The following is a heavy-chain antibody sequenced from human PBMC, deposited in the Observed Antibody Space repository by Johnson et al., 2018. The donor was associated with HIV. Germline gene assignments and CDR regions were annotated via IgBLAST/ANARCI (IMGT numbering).Heavy chain of an antibody. V-gene: IGHV3-30-3*01. J-gene: IGHJ3*02. CDR3: ARAVTPFGDWEAFDI. CDR1: EFTFSHYP. CDR2: ISYDGSNK. D-gene: IGHD3-10*01. Sequence: QMLLVESGGGLVQPGGSLRLSCAASEFTFSHYPMHWVRQAPGRGLEWMALISYDGSNKFYADSVKGRFTVSRDNSKNTLYLQMNSLRAEDTAVYYCARAVTPFGDWEAFDIWGQVTMVTVSS.